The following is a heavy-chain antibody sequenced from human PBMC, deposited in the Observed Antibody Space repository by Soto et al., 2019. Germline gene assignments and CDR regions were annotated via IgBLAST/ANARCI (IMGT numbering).Heavy chain of an antibody. CDR2: LDYSGTA. D-gene: IGHD1-26*01. CDR1: GVSISSTSYN. Sequence: SDTLSLTCNVSGVSISSTSYNWGWIRQPPGKGLEWIGTLDYSGTANYNPSLKSRVTISVDTSKNQFSLKLSSVTAADTAVYYCARGGGINSGSYPDYWGQGIRVTGS. J-gene: IGHJ4*02. V-gene: IGHV4-39*07. CDR3: ARGGGINSGSYPDY.